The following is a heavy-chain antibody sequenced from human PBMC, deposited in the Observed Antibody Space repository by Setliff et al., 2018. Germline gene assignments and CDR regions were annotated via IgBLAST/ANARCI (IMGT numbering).Heavy chain of an antibody. Sequence: SETLSLTCTVSGGSMTSYYWSWIRQSPWKGLEWIGYVHYSGDSNYNPSLKSRVTISVDTSKNQFSLKLSSVTAADTAVYYCARHHAQYYSDSSGYFYEDWYFDLWGRGTLVTVSS. J-gene: IGHJ2*01. CDR1: GGSMTSYY. CDR2: VHYSGDS. V-gene: IGHV4-59*08. CDR3: ARHHAQYYSDSSGYFYEDWYFDL. D-gene: IGHD3-22*01.